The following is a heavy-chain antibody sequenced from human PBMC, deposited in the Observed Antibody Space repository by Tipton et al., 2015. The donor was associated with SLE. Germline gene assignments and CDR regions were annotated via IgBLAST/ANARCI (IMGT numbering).Heavy chain of an antibody. Sequence: QSGAEVKKPGASVKVSCKSSGYTFTDFFVHWVRQAPGQGLEWMGWINPNSGATNSAQKFQGRLTMTSDTSTRTAFMELSSLKSDDTAVYYCARFRPYWGQGTFVTVSS. CDR3: ARFRPY. CDR2: INPNSGAT. CDR1: GYTFTDFF. J-gene: IGHJ4*02. V-gene: IGHV1-2*02.